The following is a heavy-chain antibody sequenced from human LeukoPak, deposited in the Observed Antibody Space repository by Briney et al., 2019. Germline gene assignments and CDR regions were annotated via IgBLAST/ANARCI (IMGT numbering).Heavy chain of an antibody. CDR3: ARDPQFPDNYYYYMDV. J-gene: IGHJ6*03. CDR2: ISYAGNIK. V-gene: IGHV3-30*04. CDR1: GFTFRSYA. Sequence: GGSLRLSCAASGFTFRSYAMHWVRQAPGKGLEWVALISYAGNIKYYADSVKGRFIISRDNSKNTLYLQMNSLRAEDTAVYYCARDPQFPDNYYYYMDVWGKGTTVTVSS. D-gene: IGHD1-14*01.